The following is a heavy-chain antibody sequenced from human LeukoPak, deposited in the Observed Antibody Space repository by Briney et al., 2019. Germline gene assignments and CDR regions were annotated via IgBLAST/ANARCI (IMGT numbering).Heavy chain of an antibody. V-gene: IGHV4-4*02. CDR3: ARVRGGYYYYYMDV. CDR1: GGSISSDNW. CDR2: IYHTGNT. J-gene: IGHJ6*03. Sequence: PSGTLSLTCAVSGGSISSDNWWSWVRQPPGKGLEWIGEIYHTGNTNYNPSLTSRVTISVDTSKNQFSLKLSSVTAADTAVYYCARVRGGYYYYYMDVWGKGTTVTVSS. D-gene: IGHD3-10*01.